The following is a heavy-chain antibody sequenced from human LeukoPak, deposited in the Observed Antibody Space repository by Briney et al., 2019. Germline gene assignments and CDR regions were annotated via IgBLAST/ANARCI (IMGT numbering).Heavy chain of an antibody. V-gene: IGHV3-7*05. D-gene: IGHD5-24*01. CDR3: ARGQMAGY. CDR2: IKPDGSEK. J-gene: IGHJ4*02. Sequence: GGSLRLSCTASGFTFGDYAMSWVRQAPGKGLEWVANIKPDGSEKSYVDSVKGRFTISRDNAKNSLYLQMNSLRAEDTAVYYCARGQMAGYWGQGTLVTVSS. CDR1: GFTFGDYA.